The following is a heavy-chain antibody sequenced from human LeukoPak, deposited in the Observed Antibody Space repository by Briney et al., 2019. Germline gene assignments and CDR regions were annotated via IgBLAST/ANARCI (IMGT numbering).Heavy chain of an antibody. J-gene: IGHJ5*02. CDR1: GYTITELS. CDR2: FDPEAGET. Sequence: GASVKVSCKVSGYTITELSMHWVRQAPGTGLERMGGFDPEAGETIYDQKFQGRVTMTEDTSTDKAYLELSSLRSEDTAVYYCAADGGEQLVRGWFDPWGQGTLVTVSS. V-gene: IGHV1-24*01. CDR3: AADGGEQLVRGWFDP. D-gene: IGHD6-6*01.